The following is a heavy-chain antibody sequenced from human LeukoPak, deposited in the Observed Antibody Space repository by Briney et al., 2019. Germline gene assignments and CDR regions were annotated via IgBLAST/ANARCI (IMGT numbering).Heavy chain of an antibody. CDR3: ARSNLRFLEWLLHY. D-gene: IGHD3-3*01. Sequence: ASVKVSCKASGYTFTGYYMHWVRQAPGQGLEWMGRINPNSGGTNYAQKFQGRVTMTRDMSISTAYMELSRLRSDDTAVYYCARSNLRFLEWLLHYWGQGTLVTVSS. J-gene: IGHJ4*02. CDR1: GYTFTGYY. CDR2: INPNSGGT. V-gene: IGHV1-2*06.